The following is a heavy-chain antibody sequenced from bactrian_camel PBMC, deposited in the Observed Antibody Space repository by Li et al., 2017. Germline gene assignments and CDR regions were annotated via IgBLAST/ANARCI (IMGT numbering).Heavy chain of an antibody. CDR3: VADSWRCEWFDDYKN. CDR2: IGTSGLDI. D-gene: IGHD2*01. CDR1: GPTQMIGC. V-gene: IGHV3S28*01. Sequence: VESGGSLNLSCAASGPTQMIGCMGWFRQYPGERREGIAAIGTSGLDIYYSDSVKGRSTITRDKEKDTLYLQMDSLKPGDTSVYYCVADSWRCEWFDDYKNWGQGTQVTVS. J-gene: IGHJ4*01.